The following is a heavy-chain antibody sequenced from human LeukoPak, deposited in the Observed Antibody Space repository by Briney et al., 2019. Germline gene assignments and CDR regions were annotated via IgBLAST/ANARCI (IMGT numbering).Heavy chain of an antibody. J-gene: IGHJ4*02. Sequence: PSQTLSLTCAVSGGSISSGGYSWSWIRQPPGKGLEWIGYIYHSGSTYYNPSLKSRVTISVDRSKNQFSLKLSSVTAADTAVYYCARIKDYYYFGYWGQGTLVTVSS. CDR2: IYHSGST. CDR3: ARIKDYYYFGY. CDR1: GGSISSGGYS. V-gene: IGHV4-30-2*01. D-gene: IGHD2/OR15-2a*01.